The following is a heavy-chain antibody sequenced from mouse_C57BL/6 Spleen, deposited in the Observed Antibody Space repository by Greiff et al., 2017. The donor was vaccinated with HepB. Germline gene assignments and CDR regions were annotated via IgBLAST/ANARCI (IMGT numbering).Heavy chain of an antibody. V-gene: IGHV1-52*01. D-gene: IGHD2-4*01. CDR1: GYTFPSYW. CDR3: ARRGDDYGYAMDY. CDR2: IDPSDSET. Sequence: QVQLQQPGAELVRPGSSVKLSCKASGYTFPSYWMHWVKQRPIQGLEWIGNIDPSDSETHYNQKFKDKATLTVDKSSSTAYMQLSSLTSEDSAVYYCARRGDDYGYAMDYWGQGTSVTVSS. J-gene: IGHJ4*01.